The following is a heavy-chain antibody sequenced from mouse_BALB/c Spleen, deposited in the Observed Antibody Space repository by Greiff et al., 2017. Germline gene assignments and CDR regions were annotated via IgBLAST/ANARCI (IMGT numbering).Heavy chain of an antibody. J-gene: IGHJ3*01. CDR2: IDPENGDT. CDR3: NPYGNPAWFAY. D-gene: IGHD2-1*01. Sequence: VHVKQSGAELVRSGASVKLSCTASGFNIKDYYMHWVKQRPEQGLEWIGWIDPENGDTEYAPKFQGKATMTADTSSNTAYLQLSSLTSEDTAVYYCNPYGNPAWFAYWGQGTLVTVSA. CDR1: GFNIKDYY. V-gene: IGHV14-4*02.